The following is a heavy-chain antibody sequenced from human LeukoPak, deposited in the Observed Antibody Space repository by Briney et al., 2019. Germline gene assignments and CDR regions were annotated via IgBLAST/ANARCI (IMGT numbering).Heavy chain of an antibody. CDR2: ISNDGSSK. CDR3: ARDRQYSASWSGGDY. V-gene: IGHV3-30*03. J-gene: IGHJ4*01. CDR1: GFTFNAYG. Sequence: PGRSLRLSCAASGFTFNAYGMHWVRQAPGKGLEWVTVISNDGSSKYYVDSVEGRFTISRDNQKNVLYLQMNSLRPDDTAMYFCARDRQYSASWSGGDYWGHGTLVTVSS. D-gene: IGHD1-26*01.